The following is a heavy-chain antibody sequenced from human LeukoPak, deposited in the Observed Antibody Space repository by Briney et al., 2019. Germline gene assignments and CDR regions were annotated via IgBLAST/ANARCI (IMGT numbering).Heavy chain of an antibody. CDR2: IYYSGST. Sequence: PSETLSLTCTVSGGSISSYYWSWIRQPPGKGLEWSGYIYYSGSTNYNPSLKSRVTISVDTSKNQFSLKLSSVTAADTAVYYCARHVRQQLVLWYFDYWGQGTLVTVSS. CDR3: ARHVRQQLVLWYFDY. D-gene: IGHD6-13*01. J-gene: IGHJ4*02. CDR1: GGSISSYY. V-gene: IGHV4-59*08.